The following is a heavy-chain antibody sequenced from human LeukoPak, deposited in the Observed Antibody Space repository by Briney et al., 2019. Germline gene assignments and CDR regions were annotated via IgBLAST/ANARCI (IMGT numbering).Heavy chain of an antibody. CDR2: INHSGST. V-gene: IGHV4-34*01. CDR1: GGSLSGYY. Sequence: SETLSLTCAVYGGSLSGYYWSWIRQPPGKGLEWIGEINHSGSTNYNPSLKIRVTISVDTSKNKLSLKLSSVTAADTAVYYCAGRRGLVTMIDSRFLDYWGQGTLVTVSS. D-gene: IGHD3-22*01. J-gene: IGHJ4*02. CDR3: AGRRGLVTMIDSRFLDY.